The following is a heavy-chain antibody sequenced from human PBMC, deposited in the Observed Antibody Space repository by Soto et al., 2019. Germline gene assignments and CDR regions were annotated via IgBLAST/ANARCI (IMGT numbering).Heavy chain of an antibody. D-gene: IGHD1-26*01. CDR3: ARPSIPQSGWEIAYFDY. CDR2: IYWDDDK. Sequence: VSGPTLVNPTQTLTLICTFSGFSLSTSGVGVGWIRQPPGKALEWLALIYWDDDKRYSPSLKSRLTITKDTSKNQVVLTMTNMDPVDTATYYCARPSIPQSGWEIAYFDYWGQGTLVTVSS. V-gene: IGHV2-5*02. J-gene: IGHJ4*02. CDR1: GFSLSTSGVG.